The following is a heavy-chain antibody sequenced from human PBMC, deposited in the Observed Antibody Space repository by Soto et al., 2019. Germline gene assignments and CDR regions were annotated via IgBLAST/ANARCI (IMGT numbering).Heavy chain of an antibody. Sequence: QVQLVQSGPDLKRPGASMKVSCKASGYTFTSYGISWVQQPPGQGLEWMAWISLLKGRTQYSQKAQGRVTLSTDTSSNTAYMEMTTLRVDDTAVYYCAMDYGDRPEYFKHWGQGTLVTVS. V-gene: IGHV1-18*04. D-gene: IGHD4-17*01. J-gene: IGHJ1*01. CDR1: GYTFTSYG. CDR3: AMDYGDRPEYFKH. CDR2: ISLLKGRT.